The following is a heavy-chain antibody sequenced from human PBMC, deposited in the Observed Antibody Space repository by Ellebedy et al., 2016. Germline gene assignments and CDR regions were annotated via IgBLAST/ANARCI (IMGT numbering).Heavy chain of an antibody. J-gene: IGHJ3*01. CDR1: GFTFSNYG. CDR2: ISYDGSKK. D-gene: IGHD1-26*01. CDR3: AFLWGIVGA. Sequence: GESLKISCAASGFTFSNYGMHWVRQAPGKGLEWVAAISYDGSKKYYADSVKGRFTISRDNSKNTLYLQMNSLRAEDTAVYYCAFLWGIVGAWGQGTMVTVSS. V-gene: IGHV3-30*03.